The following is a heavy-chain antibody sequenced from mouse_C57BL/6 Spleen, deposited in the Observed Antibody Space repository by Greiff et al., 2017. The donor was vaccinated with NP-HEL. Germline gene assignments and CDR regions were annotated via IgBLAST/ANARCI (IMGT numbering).Heavy chain of an antibody. CDR3: AREGFPYYGSSFDY. V-gene: IGHV1-55*01. J-gene: IGHJ2*01. D-gene: IGHD1-1*01. CDR1: GYTFTSYW. CDR2: IYPGSGST. Sequence: VQLQQPGAELVKPGASVKMSCKASGYTFTSYWITWVKQRPGQGLEWIGDIYPGSGSTNYNEKFKGKATLTVDTSSSTDYMQLSSLTSEDSAFYYSAREGFPYYGSSFDYWGQGTTLTVSS.